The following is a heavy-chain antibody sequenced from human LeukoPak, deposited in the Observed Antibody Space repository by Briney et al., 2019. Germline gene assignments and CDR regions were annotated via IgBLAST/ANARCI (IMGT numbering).Heavy chain of an antibody. CDR3: ARGQTQTGEPGRWYFDL. J-gene: IGHJ2*01. CDR1: GYKFTGFY. CDR2: INPNSGGT. D-gene: IGHD7-27*01. Sequence: EASVKVSRKAPGYKFTGFYMHWVRQAPGQGLEWMGWINPNSGGTKYAQKFQGRVTMTRDTSINTADMEVTRLRSDDTAVYYCARGQTQTGEPGRWYFDLWGRGTLVTVSS. V-gene: IGHV1-2*02.